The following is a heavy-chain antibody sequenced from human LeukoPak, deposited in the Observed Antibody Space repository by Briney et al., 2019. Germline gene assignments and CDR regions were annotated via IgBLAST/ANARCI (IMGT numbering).Heavy chain of an antibody. CDR1: GGSISSYY. CDR2: VYYSGST. J-gene: IGHJ3*02. D-gene: IGHD2-15*01. V-gene: IGHV4-59*01. Sequence: SETLSLTCTVSGGSISSYYWSWIRQPPRKGLEWIGYVYYSGSTNYNPSLKSRVTISVDTSKNQFSLKLSSVTAADTAVYYCARSDTYCSGGSCPPNTFDALDIWGQGTMVTVSS. CDR3: ARSDTYCSGGSCPPNTFDALDI.